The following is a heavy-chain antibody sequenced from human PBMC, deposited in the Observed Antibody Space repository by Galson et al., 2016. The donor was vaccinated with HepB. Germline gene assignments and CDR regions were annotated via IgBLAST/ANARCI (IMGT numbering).Heavy chain of an antibody. D-gene: IGHD6-25*01. CDR1: GFTFSSYA. CDR2: IRGRGTST. Sequence: SLRLSCAASGFTFSSYAMSWVRQAPGKGLEWVSAIRGRGTSTYYADSVKGRFTISRDNSKNTLYLQMDSLRAEDTALYFCAKDRGFHESDSGEVDYWGQGTPVTVSS. CDR3: AKDRGFHESDSGEVDY. V-gene: IGHV3-23*01. J-gene: IGHJ4*02.